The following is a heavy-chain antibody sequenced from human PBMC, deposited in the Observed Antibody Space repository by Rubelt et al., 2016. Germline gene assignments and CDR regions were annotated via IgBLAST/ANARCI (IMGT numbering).Heavy chain of an antibody. Sequence: QVQLVESGGGVVQPGRSLRLSCAASGFTFSNYGMHWVRQAPGEGLEWVALITYDGSKKYYADSVKGRFTISRDNSRNTLYLQMNSLGAEDTAVYHCAKDLAGGATDYWGQGTLVTVSS. CDR3: AKDLAGGATDY. CDR1: GFTFSNYG. J-gene: IGHJ4*02. D-gene: IGHD1-26*01. CDR2: ITYDGSKK. V-gene: IGHV3-30*18.